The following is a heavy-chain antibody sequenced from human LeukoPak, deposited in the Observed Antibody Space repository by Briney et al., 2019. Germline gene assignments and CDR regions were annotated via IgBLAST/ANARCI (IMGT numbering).Heavy chain of an antibody. CDR2: ISSSSSYI. D-gene: IGHD3-10*02. Sequence: WGSLRLSCAASGFTVSSNYMNWVRQAPGKGLEWVSSISSSSSYIYYADSVKGRFTISRDNAKNSLYLQMNSLRAEDTAVYYCARAPGVRGAWGQGTLVTVSS. CDR3: ARAPGVRGA. J-gene: IGHJ4*02. V-gene: IGHV3-21*01. CDR1: GFTVSSNY.